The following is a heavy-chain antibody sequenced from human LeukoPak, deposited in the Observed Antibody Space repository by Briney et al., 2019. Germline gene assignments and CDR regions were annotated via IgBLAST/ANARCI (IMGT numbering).Heavy chain of an antibody. J-gene: IGHJ5*02. CDR1: GFTVSSNY. V-gene: IGHV3-66*02. CDR3: ARVSMYYDFWSGYYGDP. CDR2: IYSGGST. D-gene: IGHD3-3*01. Sequence: GGSLRLSCAASGFTVSSNYMSWVRQAPGKGLEWVSVIYSGGSTYYADSVKGRFTISRDNSKNTPYLQMNSLRAEDTAVYYCARVSMYYDFWSGYYGDPWGQGTLVTVSS.